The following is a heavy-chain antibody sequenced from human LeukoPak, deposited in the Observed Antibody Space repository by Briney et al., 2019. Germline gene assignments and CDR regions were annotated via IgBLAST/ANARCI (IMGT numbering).Heavy chain of an antibody. Sequence: SETLSLTCAVYGGSFSGYYWSWIRQPPGKGLEWIGEINHSGSTNYNPSLKSRVTISVDTSKNQFSLKLYSVTAADTAVYYCAKYGSSWYGYYYYYMDVWGKGTTVTVSS. J-gene: IGHJ6*03. CDR2: INHSGST. CDR1: GGSFSGYY. CDR3: AKYGSSWYGYYYYYMDV. D-gene: IGHD6-13*01. V-gene: IGHV4-34*01.